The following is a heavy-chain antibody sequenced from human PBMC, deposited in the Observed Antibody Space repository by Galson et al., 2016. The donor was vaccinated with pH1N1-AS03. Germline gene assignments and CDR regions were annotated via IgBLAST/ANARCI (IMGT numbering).Heavy chain of an antibody. Sequence: SETLSLTCAVSGGSVSDNNWWSWVRQPPGKGLEWIGEVYRSGSTNYNPSLKSRVTISLDKSKNQLSLRLTSVTAADTAVYYCAIVYWSVPTPGTYGAFDIWGQGTTVTVSS. CDR2: VYRSGST. V-gene: IGHV4-4*02. J-gene: IGHJ3*02. D-gene: IGHD3-3*01. CDR1: GGSVSDNNW. CDR3: AIVYWSVPTPGTYGAFDI.